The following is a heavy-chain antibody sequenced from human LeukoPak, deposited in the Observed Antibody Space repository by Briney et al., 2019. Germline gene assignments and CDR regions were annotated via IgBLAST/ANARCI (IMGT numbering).Heavy chain of an antibody. Sequence: GGSLRLSCVASGFTVSSNYMSWVRQAPGKGLEWVSVIYSGDITYYADSVKGRFTISRDNSKNTLHLQMSSLRAEDTAVYHCAKGVTFYPPPATNDYWGQGTLVTVSS. CDR3: AKGVTFYPPPATNDY. CDR1: GFTVSSNY. J-gene: IGHJ4*02. V-gene: IGHV3-53*01. CDR2: IYSGDIT. D-gene: IGHD2/OR15-2a*01.